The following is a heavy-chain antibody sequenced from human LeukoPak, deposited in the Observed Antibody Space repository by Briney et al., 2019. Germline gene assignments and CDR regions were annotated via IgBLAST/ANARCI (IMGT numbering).Heavy chain of an antibody. J-gene: IGHJ4*02. V-gene: IGHV3-30-3*01. Sequence: GGSLRLSCAASGFTFSSYAMHWVCQAPGKGLEWVAVISYDGSNKYYADSVKGRFTISRDNSKNTLYLQMNSLRAEDTAVYYCARDPLIYWGQGTLVTVSS. CDR1: GFTFSSYA. CDR3: ARDPLIY. D-gene: IGHD3-10*01. CDR2: ISYDGSNK.